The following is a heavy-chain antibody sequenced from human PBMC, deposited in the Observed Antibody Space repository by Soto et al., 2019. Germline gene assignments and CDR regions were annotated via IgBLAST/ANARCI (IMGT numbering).Heavy chain of an antibody. CDR1: GFTFSSYA. J-gene: IGHJ4*02. V-gene: IGHV3-23*01. Sequence: QTGGSLRLSCAASGFTFSSYAMSWVRQAPGKGLEWVSAISGSGGSTYYADSVKGRFTISRDNSKNTLYLQMNSLRAEDTAVYYCASQGIHLVQYSFDYWGQATLVTVSS. CDR2: ISGSGGST. CDR3: ASQGIHLVQYSFDY.